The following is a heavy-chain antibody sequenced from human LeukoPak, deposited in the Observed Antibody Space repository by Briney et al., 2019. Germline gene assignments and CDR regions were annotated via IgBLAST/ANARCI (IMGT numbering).Heavy chain of an antibody. CDR3: ARDLDAFDI. V-gene: IGHV3-30-3*01. CDR2: ISYDGSNK. Sequence: PGRSLRLSCAASGFTFSSYAMHWARQAPGKGLEWVAVISYDGSNKYYADSVKGRFTISRDNSKNTLYLQMNSLRAEDTAVYYCARDLDAFDIWGQGTMVTVSS. CDR1: GFTFSSYA. J-gene: IGHJ3*02.